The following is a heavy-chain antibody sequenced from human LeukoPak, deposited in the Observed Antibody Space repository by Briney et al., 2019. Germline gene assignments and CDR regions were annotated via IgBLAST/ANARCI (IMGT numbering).Heavy chain of an antibody. CDR2: IYHIGST. D-gene: IGHD2-8*01. CDR3: AGEQWRPPYYYFGLDV. J-gene: IGHJ6*02. Sequence: SETPSLTRTVSDGSISSYYWTWIRQSPGKGLEWIGYIYHIGSTNYSPSLKSRVAISLDTSKNQFSLRLSSVTAADAAVYYCAGEQWRPPYYYFGLDVWGQGTTVIVSS. V-gene: IGHV4-59*01. CDR1: DGSISSYY.